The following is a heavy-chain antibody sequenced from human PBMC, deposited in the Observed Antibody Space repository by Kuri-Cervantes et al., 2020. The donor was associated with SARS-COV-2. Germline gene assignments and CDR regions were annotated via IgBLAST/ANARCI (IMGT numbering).Heavy chain of an antibody. J-gene: IGHJ6*03. CDR1: GITFSSYG. CDR2: IWYDGSNK. V-gene: IGHV3-33*01. Sequence: GGSLRLSCAASGITFSSYGMHWVRQAPGKGLEWVAVIWYDGSNKYYADSVKGRFTISRDNSKNTLYLQMNSLRAEDTAVYYCARNAVAGTYYYYMDVWGKGTTVTVSS. CDR3: ARNAVAGTYYYYMDV. D-gene: IGHD6-19*01.